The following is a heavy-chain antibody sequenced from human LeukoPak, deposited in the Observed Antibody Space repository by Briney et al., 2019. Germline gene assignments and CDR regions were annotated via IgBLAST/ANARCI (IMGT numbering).Heavy chain of an antibody. CDR3: ARDGYCSSTSCSRDGMDV. J-gene: IGHJ6*02. CDR1: GGSISSGGYY. CDR2: INHSGST. D-gene: IGHD2-2*01. Sequence: SETLSLTCTVSGGSISSGGYYWSWIRQPPGKGLEWIGEINHSGSTNYNPSHKSRVTISVDTSKNQFSLKLSSVTAADTAVYYCARDGYCSSTSCSRDGMDVWGQGTTVTVSS. V-gene: IGHV4-39*07.